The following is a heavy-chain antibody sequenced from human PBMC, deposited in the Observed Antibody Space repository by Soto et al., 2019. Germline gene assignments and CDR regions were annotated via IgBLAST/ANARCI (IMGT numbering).Heavy chain of an antibody. Sequence: PSETLSLTCTVSGGSISSSSYYWGWIRQPPGKGLEWIGYVYYSGSTKYNPSLKSRVTISVDTSKKQFSLNLSSVTAADTAVYYCARVPDRWGQGTLVTVSS. D-gene: IGHD2-2*01. CDR1: GGSISSSSYY. J-gene: IGHJ5*02. CDR2: VYYSGST. CDR3: ARVPDR. V-gene: IGHV4-61*05.